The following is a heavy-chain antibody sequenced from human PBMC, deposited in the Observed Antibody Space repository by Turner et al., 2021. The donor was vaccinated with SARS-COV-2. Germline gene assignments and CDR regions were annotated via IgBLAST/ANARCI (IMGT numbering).Heavy chain of an antibody. D-gene: IGHD1-26*01. V-gene: IGHV4-59*08. Sequence: QVQLQESGPGQVRPSETLSLTCTVSGGSISSKSWSWIRQSPGRGLEWIGYFYKIGSIDYNPTLRSRVTISVDTSKNQLSLNLISVTAADTAVYYCARHQGSASGYDHGMNVWGQGTAVIVSS. CDR1: GGSISSKS. CDR3: ARHQGSASGYDHGMNV. CDR2: FYKIGSI. J-gene: IGHJ6*02.